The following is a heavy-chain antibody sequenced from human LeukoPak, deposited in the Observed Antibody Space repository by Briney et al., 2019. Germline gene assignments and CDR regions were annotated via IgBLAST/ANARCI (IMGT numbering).Heavy chain of an antibody. J-gene: IGHJ4*02. Sequence: GGSLRLSCAASGFTFSSYSMNWVRQAPGKGLEWVSSISSSSSYIYYAASVKGRFTISRDNAKNSLYLQINSLRAEDTAVYYCATGTSWNDVDYFDYWGQGTLVTVSS. CDR2: ISSSSSYI. CDR1: GFTFSSYS. CDR3: ATGTSWNDVDYFDY. D-gene: IGHD1-1*01. V-gene: IGHV3-21*01.